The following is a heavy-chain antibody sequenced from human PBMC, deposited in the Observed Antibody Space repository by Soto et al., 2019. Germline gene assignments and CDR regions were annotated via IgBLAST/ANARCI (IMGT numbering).Heavy chain of an antibody. CDR3: VRDSPIGSTFSGYDGIDY. CDR1: GFTFSSYA. V-gene: IGHV3-23*01. D-gene: IGHD5-12*01. Sequence: GGSLRLSCAASGFTFSSYAMSWVRQAPGKGLEWVSAISGSGGYTYYADSVKGRFTISRDKSTGTAYMELNRLRSEDTAVYYCVRDSPIGSTFSGYDGIDYWGQGTLVTVSS. CDR2: ISGSGGYT. J-gene: IGHJ4*02.